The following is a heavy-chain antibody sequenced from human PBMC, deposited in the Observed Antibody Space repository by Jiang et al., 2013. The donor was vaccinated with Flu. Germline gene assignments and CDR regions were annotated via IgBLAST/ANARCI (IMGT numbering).Heavy chain of an antibody. V-gene: IGHV4-34*01. Sequence: LEWIGEINHSGSTNSNASLKSRVTISLDTSKNQFSLKLSSVTAADTAVYYCARARDFTMVHGVIDYWGQGTLVAVSS. CDR2: INHSGST. D-gene: IGHD3-10*01. CDR3: ARARDFTMVHGVIDY. J-gene: IGHJ4*02.